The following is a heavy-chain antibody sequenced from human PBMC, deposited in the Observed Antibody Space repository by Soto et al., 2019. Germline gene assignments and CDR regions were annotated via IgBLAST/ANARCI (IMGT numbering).Heavy chain of an antibody. CDR2: IYPSGST. CDR3: VRGGYSSGWYGGYFDY. D-gene: IGHD6-19*01. J-gene: IGHJ4*02. CDR1: GGSISSYY. V-gene: IGHV4-4*07. Sequence: QVQLQESGPGLVKPSETLSLTCTVSGGSISSYYWRWIRQPAGTGLEWIGRIYPSGSTNYNPSLKSRVTMSVDTSKNQFSLKLGSVTAADTAVDYCVRGGYSSGWYGGYFDYWGQGTLVTVSS.